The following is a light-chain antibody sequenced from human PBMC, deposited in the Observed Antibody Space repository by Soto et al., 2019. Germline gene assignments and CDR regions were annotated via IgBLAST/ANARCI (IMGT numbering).Light chain of an antibody. J-gene: IGLJ2*01. CDR1: SGHSSYA. Sequence: QLVLPQSPSASASLGASVKLTCTLSSGHSSYAIAWHQQQPEKGPRYLMKLNSDGSHSKGDGIPDRFSGSSSGAERYLTLSSLQSEDEAEYYCQTWGTGSHVVFGGGTKLTVL. CDR2: LNSDGSH. CDR3: QTWGTGSHVV. V-gene: IGLV4-69*01.